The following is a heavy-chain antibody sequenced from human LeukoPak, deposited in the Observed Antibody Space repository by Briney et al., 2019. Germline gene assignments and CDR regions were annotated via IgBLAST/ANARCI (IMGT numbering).Heavy chain of an antibody. D-gene: IGHD3-9*01. J-gene: IGHJ6*02. CDR1: GFTFSNAW. CDR2: IKSKTDGGTT. V-gene: IGHV3-15*01. Sequence: GGSLRLSCAASGFTFSNAWMSWVRQAPGKGLEWVGRIKSKTDGGTTDYAAPVKGRFTISRDDSKNTLYLQMNSLKTEDTAVYYCTPVLRYRAYYGMDVWGQGTTVTVSS. CDR3: TPVLRYRAYYGMDV.